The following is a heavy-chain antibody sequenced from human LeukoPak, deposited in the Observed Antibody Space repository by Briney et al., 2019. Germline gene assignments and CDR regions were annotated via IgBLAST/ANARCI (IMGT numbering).Heavy chain of an antibody. CDR2: INSDGSST. CDR1: GFTFSSYW. V-gene: IGHV3-74*01. CDR3: ARGPNSNWSGLDF. Sequence: GGSLRLSCAASGFTFSSYWMHWVRQAPGEGLVWVSRINSDGSSTSYADSVKGRFTISRDNAKNTLYLQMNSLRAEDTAVYYCARGPNSNWSGLDFWGQGTLLTVSS. J-gene: IGHJ4*02. D-gene: IGHD6-6*01.